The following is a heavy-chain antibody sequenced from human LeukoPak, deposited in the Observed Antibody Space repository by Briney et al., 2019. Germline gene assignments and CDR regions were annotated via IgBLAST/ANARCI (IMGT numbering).Heavy chain of an antibody. J-gene: IGHJ4*02. CDR3: ARDARDYYNGGGYYLDY. D-gene: IGHD3-22*01. CDR2: ITTSSNYI. Sequence: GGSLRLSCAASGFTFSRYWMHWVRQAPGKGLEWVSSITTSSNYIYYADSVKGRFTISRDNAKNSLFLQMNSLRAEDTAVYYCARDARDYYNGGGYYLDYWGQGTLVTVSS. V-gene: IGHV3-21*01. CDR1: GFTFSRYW.